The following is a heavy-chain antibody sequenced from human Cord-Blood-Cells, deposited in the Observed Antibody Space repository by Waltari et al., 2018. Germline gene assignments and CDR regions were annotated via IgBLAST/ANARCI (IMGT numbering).Heavy chain of an antibody. CDR1: GGSISSSSYY. V-gene: IGHV4-39*01. CDR2: IYYSGST. Sequence: QLQLQESGPGLVKPSETLSLTCTVSGGSISSSSYYWGWIRQPPGKGLAGIGSIYYSGSTYYNPSLKSRVTISVDTSKNQFSLKLSSVTAADTAVYYCARHVQWVVPAAIDYWGQGTLVTVSS. J-gene: IGHJ4*02. CDR3: ARHVQWVVPAAIDY. D-gene: IGHD2-2*01.